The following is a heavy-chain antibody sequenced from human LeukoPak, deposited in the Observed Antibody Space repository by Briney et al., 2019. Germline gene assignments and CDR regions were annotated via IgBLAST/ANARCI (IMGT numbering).Heavy chain of an antibody. J-gene: IGHJ4*02. CDR2: VIPIFGTA. CDR3: ARPSVGHYFDY. Sequence: SVKVSCKASGGTFSSYAISWVRQAPGQGIEWMGRVIPIFGTANYAQKFQGRVTITTDESTSTAYMELSSLRSEDTAVYYCARPSVGHYFDYWGQGTLVTVSS. V-gene: IGHV1-69*05. CDR1: GGTFSSYA.